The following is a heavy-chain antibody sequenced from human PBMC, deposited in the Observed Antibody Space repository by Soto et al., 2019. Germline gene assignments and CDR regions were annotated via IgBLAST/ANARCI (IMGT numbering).Heavy chain of an antibody. V-gene: IGHV1-69*13. CDR1: GGTFSSYA. Sequence: SMKVSCKASGGTFSSYAISWVRQAPGQGLEWMGGIIPIFGTANYAQKFQGRVTITADESTSTAYMELSSLRSEDTAVYYCAREEMATTLDSYWGQGTLVTVSS. CDR2: IIPIFGTA. CDR3: AREEMATTLDSY. J-gene: IGHJ4*02. D-gene: IGHD1-1*01.